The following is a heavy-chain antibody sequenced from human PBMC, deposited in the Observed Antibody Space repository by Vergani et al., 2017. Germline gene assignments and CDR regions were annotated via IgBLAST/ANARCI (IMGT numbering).Heavy chain of an antibody. D-gene: IGHD2-21*02. CDR1: GYTFTSYY. Sequence: QVQLVQSGAEVKKPGASVKVSCKASGYTFTSYYMHWVRQAPGQGLEWMGIINPSGGSTSYAQKFQGRVTMNRDTSTSTVYMELSSLRSEDTAVYYCARDGLVVVTAILLYGMDVWGQGTTVTVSS. CDR2: INPSGGST. J-gene: IGHJ6*02. V-gene: IGHV1-46*03. CDR3: ARDGLVVVTAILLYGMDV.